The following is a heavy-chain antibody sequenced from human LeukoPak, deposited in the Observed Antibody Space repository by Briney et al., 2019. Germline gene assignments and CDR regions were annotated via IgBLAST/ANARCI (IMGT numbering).Heavy chain of an antibody. V-gene: IGHV3-7*01. CDR1: GFTFSSYW. Sequence: GGSLRLSCAASGFTFSSYWMSWVRQAPGKGLEWVANIKQDGNEKSYVGPVKGRFTISRDNAKNSLYLQMNSLRAEDTAVYYCARDPDCGTNGCQTPPFDYWGQGTLVTVSS. D-gene: IGHD2-2*01. CDR2: IKQDGNEK. J-gene: IGHJ4*02. CDR3: ARDPDCGTNGCQTPPFDY.